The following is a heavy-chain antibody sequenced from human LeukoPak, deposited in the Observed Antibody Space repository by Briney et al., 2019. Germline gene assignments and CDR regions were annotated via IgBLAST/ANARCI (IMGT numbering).Heavy chain of an antibody. V-gene: IGHV1-69*01. CDR3: ARALLRYFDWSKLSFDY. Sequence: SVKVSCKASGGTFSSYAISSVRQAPGQGLEWMGGIIPIFGTANYAQKFQGRVTITADESTSTAYMELSSLRSEDTAVYYCARALLRYFDWSKLSFDYWGQGTLVTVSS. D-gene: IGHD3-9*01. CDR2: IIPIFGTA. CDR1: GGTFSSYA. J-gene: IGHJ4*02.